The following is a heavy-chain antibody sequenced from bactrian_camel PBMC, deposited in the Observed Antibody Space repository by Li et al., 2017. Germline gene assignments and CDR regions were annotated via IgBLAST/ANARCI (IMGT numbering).Heavy chain of an antibody. J-gene: IGHJ6*01. CDR1: GYTDMRDC. V-gene: IGHV3S40*01. D-gene: IGHD5*01. CDR3: AHSPSLGCPRQSADFIDYTRS. Sequence: DVQLVESGGGSVQVGGSLRLSCAASGYTDMRDCMGWFRQAPGKEREGVAAIWPGDTRKYYADSVKGRFTISQDHPKNTVYLQMNSLRPEDTAMYVCAHSPSLGCPRQSADFIDYTRSWGQGTQVTVSS. CDR2: IWPGDTRK.